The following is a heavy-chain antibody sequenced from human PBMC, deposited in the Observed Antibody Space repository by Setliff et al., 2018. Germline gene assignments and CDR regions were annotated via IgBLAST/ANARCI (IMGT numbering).Heavy chain of an antibody. CDR2: LSSTSETV. CDR1: GFTFTSYS. D-gene: IGHD6-13*01. V-gene: IGHV3-48*01. Sequence: GGSLRLSCAASGFTFTSYSFNWVRQAPGKGLEWISYLSSTSETVYYADSVRGRFTISRDNAKNSLYLQMNSLRAEDTAVYYCARVGSSSSPDYWGQGTQVTVSS. J-gene: IGHJ4*02. CDR3: ARVGSSSSPDY.